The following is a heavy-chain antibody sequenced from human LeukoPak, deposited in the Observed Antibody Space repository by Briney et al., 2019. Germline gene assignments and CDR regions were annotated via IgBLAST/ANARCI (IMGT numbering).Heavy chain of an antibody. V-gene: IGHV3-74*01. D-gene: IGHD5-12*01. CDR2: INHNGNSI. Sequence: PGGSLRLSCAASGFTFNDAWMSWVRQAPGKGLVWVSRINHNGNSIHYADSVKGRFTISRDNAKNTLHLQMNSLRAEDTAVYYCARVPGYSGYFYGMDIWGQGTTVTVSS. CDR1: GFTFNDAW. CDR3: ARVPGYSGYFYGMDI. J-gene: IGHJ6*02.